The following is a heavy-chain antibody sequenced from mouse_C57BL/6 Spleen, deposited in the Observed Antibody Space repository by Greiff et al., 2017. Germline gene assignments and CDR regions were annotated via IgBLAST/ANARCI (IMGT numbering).Heavy chain of an antibody. CDR2: IWSGGST. D-gene: IGHD2-2*01. CDR1: GFSLTSYG. V-gene: IGHV2-2*01. Sequence: QVQLQQSGPGLVQPSQSLSITCTVSGFSLTSYGVHWVRQSPGKGLEWLGVIWSGGSTDYNAAFISRLSISKDNSKSQVFFKMNSLQADDTAIYYCARIYYGYDRINYAMDYWGQGTSVTVSS. J-gene: IGHJ4*01. CDR3: ARIYYGYDRINYAMDY.